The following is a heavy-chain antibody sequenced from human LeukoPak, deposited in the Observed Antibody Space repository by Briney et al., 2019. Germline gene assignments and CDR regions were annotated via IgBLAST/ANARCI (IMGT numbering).Heavy chain of an antibody. J-gene: IGHJ6*03. Sequence: PSETLSLTCAVYGGSFSGYYWSWIRQPPGKGLEWIGEINHSGSTNYNPSLKSRVTISVDTSKNQFSLKLSSVTAADTAVFYCARGLSIAARRNYYYYMDVWGKGTTVTVSS. CDR1: GGSFSGYY. D-gene: IGHD6-6*01. CDR3: ARGLSIAARRNYYYYMDV. CDR2: INHSGST. V-gene: IGHV4-34*01.